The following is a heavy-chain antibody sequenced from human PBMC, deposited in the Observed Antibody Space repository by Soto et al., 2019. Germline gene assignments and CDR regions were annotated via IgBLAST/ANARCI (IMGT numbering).Heavy chain of an antibody. V-gene: IGHV4-59*08. D-gene: IGHD4-17*01. CDR1: GGSITGYY. CDR3: ARRNYGKEGYFFDF. CDR2: IYDSGTT. Sequence: QVQLRESGPGLVRPSETLSLTCTVSGGSITGYYWSWIRQPPGKGLEWIGYIYDSGTTTYNAALKSRATISADTSKNQFSLNLRSVTAADTAVYYCARRNYGKEGYFFDFWGQGLLVTVSS. J-gene: IGHJ4*02.